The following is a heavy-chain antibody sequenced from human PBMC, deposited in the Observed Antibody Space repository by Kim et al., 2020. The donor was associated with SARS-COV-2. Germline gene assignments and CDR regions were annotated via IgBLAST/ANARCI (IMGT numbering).Heavy chain of an antibody. CDR3: ARDYPGYFDL. CDR2: ISSSSSTI. V-gene: IGHV3-48*04. Sequence: GGSLRLSCAASGFTFSSYSMNWVRQAPGKGLEWVSYISSSSSTIYYADSVKGRFTISRDNAKNSLYLQMNSLRAEDTAVYYCARDYPGYFDLWGRGTLVTVSS. CDR1: GFTFSSYS. J-gene: IGHJ2*01.